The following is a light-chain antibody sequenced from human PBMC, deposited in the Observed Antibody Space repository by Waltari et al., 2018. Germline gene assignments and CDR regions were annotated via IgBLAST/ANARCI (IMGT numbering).Light chain of an antibody. CDR3: AAWDDSLNGRWV. J-gene: IGLJ3*02. CDR1: YSKTGNNV. CDR2: RND. V-gene: IGLV1-44*01. Sequence: QSVLTQPPSASGTPWQRVTISCSGTYSKTGNNVVNWYQHLPGTAPKLLIYRNDLRPSGVPDRFSGSKSGSSASLAISGLHSEDEADYYCAAWDDSLNGRWVFGGGTKVTVL.